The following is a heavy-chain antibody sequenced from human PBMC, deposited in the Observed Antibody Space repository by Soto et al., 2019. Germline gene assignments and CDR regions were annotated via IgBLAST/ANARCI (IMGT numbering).Heavy chain of an antibody. Sequence: SETLSLTCTVSGGSISSGGYYWSWIRQHPGKGLEWIGYIYYSGSTYYNPSLKSRVTISTTTVYMELRSLTSDDTAVYYCARRTLGSSIGIGDYWGQGTLVTVSS. CDR1: GGSISSGGYY. D-gene: IGHD7-27*01. CDR3: ARRTLGSSIGIGDY. J-gene: IGHJ4*02. CDR2: IYYSGST. V-gene: IGHV4-31*03.